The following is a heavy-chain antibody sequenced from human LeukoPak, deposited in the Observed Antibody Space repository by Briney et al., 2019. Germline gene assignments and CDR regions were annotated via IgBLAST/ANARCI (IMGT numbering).Heavy chain of an antibody. D-gene: IGHD6-6*01. CDR2: IYPGASAT. CDR3: ARRYSSSSDIWFDP. Sequence: GESLKISCKGSGHRFSNYWIGWVRQMPGKGLEWMGIIYPGASATRYSPSFQGQVTISADSSISTAYLQWSSLRASDTAMYYCARRYSSSSDIWFDPWGQGTLVTVSS. V-gene: IGHV5-51*01. J-gene: IGHJ5*02. CDR1: GHRFSNYW.